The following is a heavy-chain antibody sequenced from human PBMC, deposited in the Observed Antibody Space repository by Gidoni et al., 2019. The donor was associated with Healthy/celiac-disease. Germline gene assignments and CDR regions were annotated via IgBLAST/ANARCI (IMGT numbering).Heavy chain of an antibody. CDR2: ISYDGSNK. D-gene: IGHD3-3*01. CDR3: ATFEVDPLDDAFDI. J-gene: IGHJ3*02. V-gene: IGHV3-30*03. Sequence: QVQLVASGGGVVQPGRSLRLSCAASGFTFSSYGMHWVRQAPGKGLEWVAVISYDGSNKYYADSVKGRFTISRDNSKNTLYLQMNSLRAEDTAVYYCATFEVDPLDDAFDIWGQGTMVTVSS. CDR1: GFTFSSYG.